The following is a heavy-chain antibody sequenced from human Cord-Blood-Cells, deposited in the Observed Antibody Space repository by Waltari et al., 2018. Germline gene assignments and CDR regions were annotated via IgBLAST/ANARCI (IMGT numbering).Heavy chain of an antibody. CDR2: IWYDGSNK. V-gene: IGHV3-33*01. CDR1: GFTLCSYC. D-gene: IGHD6-13*01. Sequence: QVQLVESGGGVVQPGRSLRLSCAGSGFTLCSYCLHRVPQAPGKGLEWVAVIWYDGSNKYYADSVKGRFTISRDNSKNTLYLQMNSLRAEDTAVYYCARDRDRYSSSWYYFDYWGQGTLVTVSS. J-gene: IGHJ4*02. CDR3: ARDRDRYSSSWYYFDY.